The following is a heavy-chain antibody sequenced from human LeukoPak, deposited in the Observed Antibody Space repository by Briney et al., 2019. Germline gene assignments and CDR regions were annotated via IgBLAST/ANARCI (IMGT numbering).Heavy chain of an antibody. CDR1: GGSTSSGGYY. CDR3: ARWGTAMASSDY. J-gene: IGHJ4*02. CDR2: IYYSGST. Sequence: SQTLSLTCTVSGGSTSSGGYYWSWIRQHPGKGLEWIGYIYYSGSTYYNPSLKSRVTISVDTSKDQFSLKLSSVTAADTAVYYCARWGTAMASSDYWGQGTLVTVSS. D-gene: IGHD5-18*01. V-gene: IGHV4-31*03.